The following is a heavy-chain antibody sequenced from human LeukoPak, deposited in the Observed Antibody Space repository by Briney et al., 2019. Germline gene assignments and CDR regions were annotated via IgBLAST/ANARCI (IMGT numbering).Heavy chain of an antibody. V-gene: IGHV1-2*06. J-gene: IGHJ5*02. Sequence: ASVKVSCKASGYTLTAYYIYWVRQAPGQGLEWMGRISPNSGGTDYAQNFQGRVTMTRDTSISTAYMELSRLRSDDTAVYYCARGYCSGGTCYLVENWLDPWGQGTLVTDSS. CDR1: GYTLTAYY. CDR2: ISPNSGGT. CDR3: ARGYCSGGTCYLVENWLDP. D-gene: IGHD2-15*01.